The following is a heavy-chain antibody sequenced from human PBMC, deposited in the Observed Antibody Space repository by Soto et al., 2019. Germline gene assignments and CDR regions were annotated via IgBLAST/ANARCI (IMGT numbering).Heavy chain of an antibody. CDR2: IYWDGDK. V-gene: IGHV2-5*02. Sequence: QINLIESGPTLVNPTQTLTLTCTFSGFSLSTSGVAVGWVRQPPGRALERLALIYWDGDKRYNASLGNRLTITKDTSMNQLVLTSTTVYPADTATYYCAHRATMTIFGLIIDNGIWFDPWGQGTRVIVSS. CDR3: AHRATMTIFGLIIDNGIWFDP. D-gene: IGHD3-3*01. J-gene: IGHJ5*02. CDR1: GFSLSTSGVA.